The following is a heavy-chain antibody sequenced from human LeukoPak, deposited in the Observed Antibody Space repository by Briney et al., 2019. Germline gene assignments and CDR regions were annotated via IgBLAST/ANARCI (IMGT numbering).Heavy chain of an antibody. CDR2: ISAYNGNT. D-gene: IGHD5-12*01. V-gene: IGHV1-18*04. CDR3: ARDLVIVATLSYFDY. Sequence: ASVKVSCKASGYTFTSYGISWVRQAPGQGLEWMGWISAYNGNTNYAQKLQGRVTMTTDTSTSTAYMELRSLRSDDTAVYYCARDLVIVATLSYFDYWGQGTLVTVSS. CDR1: GYTFTSYG. J-gene: IGHJ4*02.